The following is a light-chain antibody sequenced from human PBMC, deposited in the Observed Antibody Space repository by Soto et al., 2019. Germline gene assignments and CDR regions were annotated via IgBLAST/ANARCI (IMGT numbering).Light chain of an antibody. CDR1: QSVSSSY. Sequence: EIVVTQSRCTLSLSPGSRPTLACRASQSVSSSYLAWYQQKNGQAPRIXIYGASSRATGIPDRFSGSGYGTDFTLTISRLEPEDFAVYYCQQYGSSPLTFGGGTKVDIK. V-gene: IGKV3-20*01. CDR2: GAS. J-gene: IGKJ4*01. CDR3: QQYGSSPLT.